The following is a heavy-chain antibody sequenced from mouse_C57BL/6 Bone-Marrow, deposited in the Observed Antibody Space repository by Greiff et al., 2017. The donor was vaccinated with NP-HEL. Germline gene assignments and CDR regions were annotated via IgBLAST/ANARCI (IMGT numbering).Heavy chain of an antibody. Sequence: EVQLQQSGAELVRPGASVKLSCTASGFNIKVDYMHWVKQRPEQGLEWIGWIDPENGDTEYASKFQGKATITADTSSNTAYLQLSSLTSEDTAVYYCTTYYYGRSYAMDYWGQGTSVTVSS. V-gene: IGHV14-4*01. J-gene: IGHJ4*01. CDR2: IDPENGDT. CDR1: GFNIKVDY. D-gene: IGHD1-1*01. CDR3: TTYYYGRSYAMDY.